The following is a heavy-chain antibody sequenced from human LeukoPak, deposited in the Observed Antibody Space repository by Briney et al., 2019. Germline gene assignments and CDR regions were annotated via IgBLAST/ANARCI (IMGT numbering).Heavy chain of an antibody. CDR2: ISVYNWKT. V-gene: IGHV1-18*01. Sequence: ASVNVSFKSSGYTFTSYGITWVRQAPGEGLEWMGWISVYNWKTNYAQKLQGRVTMTTDTSTSTPYMELRSLRSDDTAVYSCAGARYGSGTYYFDYWGQGTLVTDSS. CDR1: GYTFTSYG. CDR3: AGARYGSGTYYFDY. J-gene: IGHJ4*02. D-gene: IGHD3-10*01.